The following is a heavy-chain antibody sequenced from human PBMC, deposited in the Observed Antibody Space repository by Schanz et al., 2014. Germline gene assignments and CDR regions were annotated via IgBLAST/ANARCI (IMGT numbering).Heavy chain of an antibody. CDR3: ARGLGDERWLDLNEAFDI. J-gene: IGHJ3*02. Sequence: QVQLVQSGAEVKKPGSSVKVSCKASGGTFSSSTLTWVRQAPGQGLEWMGRIIPILDKTNYAQKFQGRVTMTADKSTSTVYMELSSLRSEDTAVYYCARGLGDERWLDLNEAFDIWGQGTIXTVSS. V-gene: IGHV1-69*08. D-gene: IGHD6-19*01. CDR2: IIPILDKT. CDR1: GGTFSSST.